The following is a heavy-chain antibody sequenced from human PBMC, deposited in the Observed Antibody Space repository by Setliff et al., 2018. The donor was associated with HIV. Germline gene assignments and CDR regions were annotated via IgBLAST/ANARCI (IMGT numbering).Heavy chain of an antibody. Sequence: PSETLSLTCAVSGYSISSDYYWGWIRQPPGKGLEWNTYIYYSGSTYYNPSLKSRVTISVDTSKNQFSLKLSSVTAADTAVYYCARGALGPTVTSYYYYYMDVWGKGTTVTVSS. CDR1: GYSISSDYY. J-gene: IGHJ6*03. D-gene: IGHD4-17*01. CDR3: ARGALGPTVTSYYYYYMDV. V-gene: IGHV4-38-2*01. CDR2: IYYSGST.